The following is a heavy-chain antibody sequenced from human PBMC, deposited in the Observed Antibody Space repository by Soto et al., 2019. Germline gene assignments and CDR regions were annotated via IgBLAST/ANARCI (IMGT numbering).Heavy chain of an antibody. Sequence: VQLVESGGGVVQPGRSLRLSCAASGFTFSDYAMHWVRQAPGKGLEWVAVVSHDGRNTHYAASVKGPFTISRDSSTNTVSLEMTSLRAEDTAVYYCAKGGRQWLVTSDFNYWGQGALVTVSS. J-gene: IGHJ4*02. CDR1: GFTFSDYA. CDR2: VSHDGRNT. V-gene: IGHV3-30*18. D-gene: IGHD6-19*01. CDR3: AKGGRQWLVTSDFNY.